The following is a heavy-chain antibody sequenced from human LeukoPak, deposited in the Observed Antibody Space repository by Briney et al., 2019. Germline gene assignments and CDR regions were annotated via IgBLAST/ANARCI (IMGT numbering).Heavy chain of an antibody. Sequence: SETLSLTCSVSGVSISSFYWSWIRQSPGKGLEWIGFIHYSGSTNYNPSLKSRVTISADTSKNQFSLKLTSVTAADTAVYYCARGYYDTSGSSNTFDIWGQGTMVTASS. CDR2: IHYSGST. V-gene: IGHV4-59*01. J-gene: IGHJ3*02. D-gene: IGHD3-22*01. CDR3: ARGYYDTSGSSNTFDI. CDR1: GVSISSFY.